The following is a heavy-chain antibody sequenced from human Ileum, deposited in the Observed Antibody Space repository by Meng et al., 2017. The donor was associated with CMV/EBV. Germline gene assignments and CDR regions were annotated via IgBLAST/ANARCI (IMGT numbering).Heavy chain of an antibody. CDR1: GSNYSSYG. D-gene: IGHD6-13*01. CDR2: KSYVGGNN. Sequence: GSNYSSYGKHWDRQATGKGMEWVAVKSYVGGNNKKEDNEKGRIAISRDNSKNTLFLQMNSLTTEDTAVYYCAKKHPGTVEAGPDYWGQGIPVTVSS. V-gene: IGHV3-30*18. CDR3: AKKHPGTVEAGPDY. J-gene: IGHJ4*02.